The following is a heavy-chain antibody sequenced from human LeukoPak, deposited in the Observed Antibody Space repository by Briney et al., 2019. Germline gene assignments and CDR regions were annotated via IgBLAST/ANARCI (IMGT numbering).Heavy chain of an antibody. CDR2: ISGSGGST. J-gene: IGHJ4*02. Sequence: GGSLRLSCAASGFTFSSYAMSWVRQAPGKGLEWVSAISGSGGSTYYADSVKGRFTISRDNSKNALYLQMNSLRAEDTAVYYCAKLPAARPSYFDYWGQGTLVTVSS. CDR3: AKLPAARPSYFDY. V-gene: IGHV3-23*01. CDR1: GFTFSSYA. D-gene: IGHD6-6*01.